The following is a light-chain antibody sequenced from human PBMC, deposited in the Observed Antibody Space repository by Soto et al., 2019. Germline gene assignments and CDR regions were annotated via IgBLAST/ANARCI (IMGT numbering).Light chain of an antibody. J-gene: IGKJ1*01. V-gene: IGKV3-20*01. CDR1: QRISTF. CDR3: QQYETSPRT. Sequence: ELVMTQSPSTLSVAPLERSTLSCRATQRISTFFAWYQQKPGHAPRLLIYGAASRATGIPDRFSGSGSGTDFTLTISRLEPEDFAVYYCQQYETSPRTFGQGTKVDIK. CDR2: GAA.